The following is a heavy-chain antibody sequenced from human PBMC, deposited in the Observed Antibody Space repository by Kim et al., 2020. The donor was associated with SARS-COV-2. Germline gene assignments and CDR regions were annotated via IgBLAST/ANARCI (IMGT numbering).Heavy chain of an antibody. CDR1: GFTLGDYA. CDR2: ISTGRGSI. D-gene: IGHD2-21*02. Sequence: GGSLRLSCAASGFTLGDYAMHWVRQAPGKGLEWVSGISTGRGSIGYVGSVRGRFTSSRDDAQNSVFLQMNSLEVEDTALYYCAKHVARDNYFDYWGQGT. V-gene: IGHV3-9*01. CDR3: AKHVARDNYFDY. J-gene: IGHJ4*02.